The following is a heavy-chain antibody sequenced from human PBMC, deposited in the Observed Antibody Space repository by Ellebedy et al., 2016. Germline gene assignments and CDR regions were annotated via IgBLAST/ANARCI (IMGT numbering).Heavy chain of an antibody. V-gene: IGHV4-39*07. CDR2: IYYSGST. CDR1: GGSISSSSYY. Sequence: SETLSLTXTVSGGSISSSSYYWAWIRQPPGKGLEWIGSIYYSGSTYYNPSLKSRVTISVDRSKNQLSLKLSSVTAADTAVYYCARVNTAAIFYGMDVWGQGTTVTVSS. D-gene: IGHD2-2*01. J-gene: IGHJ6*02. CDR3: ARVNTAAIFYGMDV.